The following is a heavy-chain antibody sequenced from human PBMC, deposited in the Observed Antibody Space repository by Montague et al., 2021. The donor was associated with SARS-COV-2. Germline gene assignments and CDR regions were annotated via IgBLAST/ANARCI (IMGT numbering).Heavy chain of an antibody. CDR3: ASGEFFYYGSGNYYRSALDD. V-gene: IGHV4-34*12. D-gene: IGHD3-10*01. CDR1: GASFSGYY. CDR2: VIRSGTT. J-gene: IGHJ6*02. Sequence: SETLSLTCHVYGASFSGYYWSWVRQSPGKGLEWIGEVIRSGTTNYNPSLKGRVTISIDSSNDRFSLRLTSLTAADTGVYYCASGEFFYYGSGNYYRSALDDWGQGTTVTVSS.